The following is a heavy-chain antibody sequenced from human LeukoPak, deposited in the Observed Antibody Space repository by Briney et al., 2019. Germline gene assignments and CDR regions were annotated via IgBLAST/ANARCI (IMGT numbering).Heavy chain of an antibody. CDR3: AREESIGRYQFLHEY. CDR1: DGAIAGYS. D-gene: IGHD1-26*01. CDR2: IYYSGDT. V-gene: IGHV4-59*01. J-gene: IGHJ4*02. Sequence: SSETLSLTCTVSDGAIAGYSWSWIRQALGKGLEWIGYIYYSGDTNYNPSLQSRVTVSVDTSKNQFSLKLASVSAADTAVYYCAREESIGRYQFLHEYWGQGTLVTVSS.